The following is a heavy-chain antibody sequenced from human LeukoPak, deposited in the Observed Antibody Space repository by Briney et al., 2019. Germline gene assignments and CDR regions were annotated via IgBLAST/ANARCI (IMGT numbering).Heavy chain of an antibody. J-gene: IGHJ4*02. V-gene: IGHV4-61*02. Sequence: SQTLSLTCTVSGGSISSGGYYWSWIRQHPGKGLEWIGRIYTSGSTNYNPSLKSRVTISIDTSKNQFSLRPSSVTAADTAVYYCARAPGYNFDYWGQGTLVTVSS. CDR2: IYTSGST. CDR1: GGSISSGGYY. CDR3: ARAPGYNFDY. D-gene: IGHD5-18*01.